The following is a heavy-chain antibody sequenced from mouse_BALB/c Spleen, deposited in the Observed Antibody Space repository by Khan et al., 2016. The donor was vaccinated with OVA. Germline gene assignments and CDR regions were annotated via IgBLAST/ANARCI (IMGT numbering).Heavy chain of an antibody. CDR1: GFSFSTYS. CDR3: ASHLTGSFAY. V-gene: IGHV5-6-4*01. D-gene: IGHD4-1*01. J-gene: IGHJ3*01. Sequence: EVELVESGGGLVRPGGSLKLSCAASGFSFSTYSMSWVRQTPEKRLEWVATISTGGSYTYYPDSVRGQFTISRDNAKNTLYLQMSSLKSEDTAMYYCASHLTGSFAYWGQGTLVTVSA. CDR2: ISTGGSYT.